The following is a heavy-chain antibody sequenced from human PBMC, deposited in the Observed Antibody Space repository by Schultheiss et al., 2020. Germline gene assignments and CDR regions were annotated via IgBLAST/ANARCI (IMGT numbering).Heavy chain of an antibody. D-gene: IGHD1-26*01. V-gene: IGHV4-31*01. Sequence: SETLSLTCTVSGGSISSGGYYWSWIRQHPGKGLEWIGYIYYSGSTYYNPSLKSPVTITVDTSKNQFSLKLSSLTAAYTALYYCAGTSYSGNYFFDYWGQGTLVTVSA. CDR3: AGTSYSGNYFFDY. J-gene: IGHJ4*02. CDR1: GGSISSGGYY. CDR2: IYYSGST.